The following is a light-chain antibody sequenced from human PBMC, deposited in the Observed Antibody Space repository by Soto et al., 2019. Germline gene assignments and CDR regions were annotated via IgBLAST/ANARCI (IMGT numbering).Light chain of an antibody. CDR3: QSYDSSLSGYV. Sequence: SLLTQPPSVSGASVQRVTISCTVSSSNIGAGYDVHWYQQLPGTAPKLLIYGNSNRPSGVPDRFSGSKSGTSASLAITGLQAEDEADYYCQSYDSSLSGYVFGTGTKVTVL. CDR2: GNS. CDR1: SSNIGAGYD. V-gene: IGLV1-40*01. J-gene: IGLJ1*01.